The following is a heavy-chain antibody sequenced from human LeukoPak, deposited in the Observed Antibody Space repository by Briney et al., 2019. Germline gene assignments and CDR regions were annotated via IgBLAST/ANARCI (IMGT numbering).Heavy chain of an antibody. Sequence: GGSLRLSCAASGFTFSSYSMNWVRQAPGKGLEWVSSISSSSSYIYYADSVKGRFTISRDNAKNSLYLQMNSLRAEDTAVYYCARELRVTIFGVVTTPSWFDPWGQGTLVTVSS. CDR3: ARELRVTIFGVVTTPSWFDP. J-gene: IGHJ5*02. V-gene: IGHV3-21*01. CDR2: ISSSSSYI. CDR1: GFTFSSYS. D-gene: IGHD3-3*01.